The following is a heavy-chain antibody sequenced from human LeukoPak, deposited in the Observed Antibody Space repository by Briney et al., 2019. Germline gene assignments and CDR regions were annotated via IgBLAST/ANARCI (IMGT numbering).Heavy chain of an antibody. CDR2: INTGNGNT. D-gene: IGHD3-9*01. V-gene: IGHV1-3*04. CDR1: AYTFTSYA. Sequence: AAVTDSSTTFAYTFTSYAMHWVRQSTGQRLECMEWINTGNGNTKYSQKFQGRVTITRDTSASTAYMDLSSLRSEDTAVYYCARNKETGIPLPSCFGFRGQGTLVTVSS. J-gene: IGHJ4*02. CDR3: ARNKETGIPLPSCFGF.